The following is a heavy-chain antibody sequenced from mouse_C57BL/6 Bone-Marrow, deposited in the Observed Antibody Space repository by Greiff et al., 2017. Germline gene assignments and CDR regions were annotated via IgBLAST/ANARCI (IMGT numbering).Heavy chain of an antibody. CDR2: INPNNGGT. Sequence: EVQLQQSGPELVKPGASVKMSCKASGYTFTDYNMHWVKQSHGKSLEWIGYINPNNGGTSYNQKFKGKATLTVNKSSSTAYMELRSLTSEDSAVYYCGTTVYYAMDYWGQGTSVTVSS. CDR3: GTTVYYAMDY. V-gene: IGHV1-22*01. D-gene: IGHD1-1*01. J-gene: IGHJ4*01. CDR1: GYTFTDYN.